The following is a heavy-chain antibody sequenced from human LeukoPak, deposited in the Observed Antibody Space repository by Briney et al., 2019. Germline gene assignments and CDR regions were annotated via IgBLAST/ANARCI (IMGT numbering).Heavy chain of an antibody. CDR3: TKEGGGSGEYYYYYMDV. Sequence: TGGSLRLSCAASGFTFDDHGMHWVRQAPGKGLEWVSGISWNSGSTGYAASVKGRFAISRDNANNFLYLQMNSLRPEDTALYYCTKEGGGSGEYYYYYMDVWGKGTAVTVSS. D-gene: IGHD2-15*01. J-gene: IGHJ6*03. CDR2: ISWNSGST. CDR1: GFTFDDHG. V-gene: IGHV3-9*01.